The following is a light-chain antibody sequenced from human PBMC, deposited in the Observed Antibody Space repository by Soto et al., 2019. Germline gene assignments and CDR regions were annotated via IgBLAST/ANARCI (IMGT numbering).Light chain of an antibody. Sequence: DIQMTQSPSTLSASVGDRVTITCRASQSISRSLAWYQQKPGKAPNLLIYDASSLEGGVPSMFSGSGFGTEFTLTITNLQPADFATYYCQQYSDFLISFGPGTTVDFK. CDR1: QSISRS. J-gene: IGKJ3*01. CDR3: QQYSDFLIS. V-gene: IGKV1-5*01. CDR2: DAS.